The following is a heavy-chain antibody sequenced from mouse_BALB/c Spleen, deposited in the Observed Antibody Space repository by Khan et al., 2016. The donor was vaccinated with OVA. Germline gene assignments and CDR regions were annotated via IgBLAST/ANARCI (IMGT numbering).Heavy chain of an antibody. CDR3: ARSNYCGRGLYAMDY. CDR2: IGPGGGTA. Sequence: DLVEPGATVTLSCTVSGYTFTSYWINWIQERPGHGLEWLGQIGPGGGTAYNNALIKRKTTLTVNTYSNTVYNKISSLSSEASAVYFCARSNYCGRGLYAMDYWGQGTSVTVSS. V-gene: IGHV1S41*01. D-gene: IGHD1-1*01. J-gene: IGHJ4*01. CDR1: GYTFTSYW.